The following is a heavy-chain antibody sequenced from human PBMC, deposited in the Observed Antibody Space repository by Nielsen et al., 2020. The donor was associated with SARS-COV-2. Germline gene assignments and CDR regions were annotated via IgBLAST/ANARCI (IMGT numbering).Heavy chain of an antibody. CDR3: ARAYSSGWSNAGIFEY. CDR1: GGSVSSNDW. Sequence: SETLSLTCAVSGGSVSSNDWWTWVRQSPGKGLEWVGEISHTGSTYYNPSLKSRVTIPVDTSKSQFSLKMSSVTASDTAVYYCARAYSSGWSNAGIFEYWGLGTLVTVSS. J-gene: IGHJ4*02. D-gene: IGHD6-13*01. CDR2: ISHTGST. V-gene: IGHV4-4*02.